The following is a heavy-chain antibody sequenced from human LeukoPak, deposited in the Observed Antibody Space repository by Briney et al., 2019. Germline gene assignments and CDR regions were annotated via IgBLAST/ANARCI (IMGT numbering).Heavy chain of an antibody. V-gene: IGHV3-74*01. J-gene: IGHJ4*02. CDR2: LNSDGSST. CDR1: GFTFSSFW. Sequence: GGSLRLSCAASGFTFSSFWMHWVRQAPGKGLVWVSRLNSDGSSTDYADSVKGRFTISRDNAKNTLYLQMNSLRAEGTAVYYCARASGGSRHFFDSWGQGPLVTVSS. CDR3: ARASGGSRHFFDS. D-gene: IGHD3-16*01.